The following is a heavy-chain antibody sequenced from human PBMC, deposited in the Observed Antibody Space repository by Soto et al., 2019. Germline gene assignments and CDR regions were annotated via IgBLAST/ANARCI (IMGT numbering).Heavy chain of an antibody. CDR2: IYYSGST. V-gene: IGHV4-59*01. Sequence: SETLSLTCTVSGGSISSYYWSWIRQPPGKGLEWIGYIYYSGSTNYNPSLKSRVTISVDTSKNQFSLKLSSVTAADTAVYYCASIRAVAGTDYFDYWGQGTLVTVSS. D-gene: IGHD6-19*01. CDR1: GGSISSYY. J-gene: IGHJ4*02. CDR3: ASIRAVAGTDYFDY.